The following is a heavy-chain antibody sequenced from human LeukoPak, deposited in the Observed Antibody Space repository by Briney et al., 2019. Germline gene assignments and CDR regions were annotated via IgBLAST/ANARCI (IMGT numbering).Heavy chain of an antibody. Sequence: SETLSLTCTVSGGSISSYYWSWIRQPPGKGLEWIGYIYYSGGTNYNPSLKSRVTISVDTSKNQFSLKLSSVTAADTAVYYCARHDYGDNWFDPWGQGTLVTVSS. CDR1: GGSISSYY. J-gene: IGHJ5*02. CDR2: IYYSGGT. D-gene: IGHD4-17*01. V-gene: IGHV4-59*08. CDR3: ARHDYGDNWFDP.